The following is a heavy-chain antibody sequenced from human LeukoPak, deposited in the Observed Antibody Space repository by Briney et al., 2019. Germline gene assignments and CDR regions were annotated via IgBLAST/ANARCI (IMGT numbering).Heavy chain of an antibody. CDR1: GGSISSSSYY. V-gene: IGHV4-39*01. D-gene: IGHD6-13*01. Sequence: PSETLSLTCTVSGGSISSSSYYWGWIRQPPGKGLEWIGSIYYSGSTYYNPSLKSRVTISVDTSKNQFSLKLSSVTAADTAVYYCARRRAGTTYYYYYYMDVWGKGTTVTVSS. J-gene: IGHJ6*03. CDR2: IYYSGST. CDR3: ARRRAGTTYYYYYYMDV.